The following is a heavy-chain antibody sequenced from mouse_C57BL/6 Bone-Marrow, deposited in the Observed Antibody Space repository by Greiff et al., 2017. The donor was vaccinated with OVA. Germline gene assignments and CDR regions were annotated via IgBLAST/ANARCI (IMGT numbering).Heavy chain of an antibody. CDR2: IWSGGST. CDR3: AQSPLLRPPEFAY. Sequence: QVQLKQSGPGLVQPSQSLSITCTVSGFSLTSYGVHWVRQPPGKGLEWLGVIWSGGSTDYNAAFISRLSISKDNSKSQVFFKMNSLQADDTAIYYCAQSPLLRPPEFAYWGQGTLVTVSA. J-gene: IGHJ3*01. V-gene: IGHV2-4*01. CDR1: GFSLTSYG. D-gene: IGHD1-2*01.